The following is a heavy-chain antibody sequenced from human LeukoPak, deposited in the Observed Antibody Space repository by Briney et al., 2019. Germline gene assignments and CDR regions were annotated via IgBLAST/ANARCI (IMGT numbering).Heavy chain of an antibody. D-gene: IGHD4-23*01. CDR3: ARVTGLKGYYMDV. Sequence: SETLSLTCTVSGGSISSYYWSWIRQPPGKGLEWIGYIYYSGSTNYNPSLKSRVTMSVDTSKNQFSLKLSSVTAADTAVYCCARVTGLKGYYMDVWGKGTTVTVSS. V-gene: IGHV4-59*12. CDR2: IYYSGST. J-gene: IGHJ6*03. CDR1: GGSISSYY.